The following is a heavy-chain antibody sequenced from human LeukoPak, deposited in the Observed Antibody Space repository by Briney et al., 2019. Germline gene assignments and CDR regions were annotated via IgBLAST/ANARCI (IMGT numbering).Heavy chain of an antibody. J-gene: IGHJ3*02. CDR2: ISNSGRTL. V-gene: IGHV3-11*01. CDR3: ARGARRAAGAPFDI. CDR1: GFTFSDYY. Sequence: PGGSLRLSCAASGFTFSDYYMSWIRQAPGEGLEWLSYISNSGRTLYYADSVKGRFTISRDNARHSLYLQMNSLRAEDTAMYYCARGARRAAGAPFDIWGQGTMVTVSS. D-gene: IGHD6-13*01.